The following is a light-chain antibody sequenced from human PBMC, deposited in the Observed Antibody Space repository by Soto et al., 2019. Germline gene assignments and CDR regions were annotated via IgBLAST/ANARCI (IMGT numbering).Light chain of an antibody. CDR1: SGHSSYA. CDR3: QTWGTGIVV. CDR2: LNSDGSH. Sequence: QLVLTQSPSASASLGASVKLTCTLSSGHSSYAIAWHQQQPEKGPRYLMKLNSDGSHSKGDGIPDRFSGSSSGAERYLAISSLQSEDGADYYCQTWGTGIVVFGGGAKLIVL. V-gene: IGLV4-69*01. J-gene: IGLJ2*01.